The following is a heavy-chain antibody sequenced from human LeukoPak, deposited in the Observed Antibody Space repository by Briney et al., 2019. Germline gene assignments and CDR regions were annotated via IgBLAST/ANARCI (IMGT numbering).Heavy chain of an antibody. CDR3: ARHRDYYFDY. D-gene: IGHD3/OR15-3a*01. Sequence: PSETLSLTCTVSGGSISSSSYYWGWIRQPPGKGLERIGSIYYSGSTYYNPSLKSRVTISVDTSKNQFSLKLSSVTAADTAVYYCARHRDYYFDYWGQGTLVTVSS. V-gene: IGHV4-39*01. J-gene: IGHJ4*02. CDR2: IYYSGST. CDR1: GGSISSSSYY.